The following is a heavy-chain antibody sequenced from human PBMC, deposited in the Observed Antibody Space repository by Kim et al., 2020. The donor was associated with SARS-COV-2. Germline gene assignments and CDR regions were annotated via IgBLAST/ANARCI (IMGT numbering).Heavy chain of an antibody. CDR1: GFAFSPYW. CDR3: IRDNIQPGDL. D-gene: IGHD3-16*01. J-gene: IGHJ4*02. Sequence: GGSLSLSCAASGFAFSPYWMHWVRQVPGQGLMWVSQIDSDGSITTYADAVLGRFSISRDNAKNTLYLQMNSLRVEDTAIYYCIRDNIQPGDLWGQGVMVTVSS. CDR2: IDSDGSIT. V-gene: IGHV3-74*01.